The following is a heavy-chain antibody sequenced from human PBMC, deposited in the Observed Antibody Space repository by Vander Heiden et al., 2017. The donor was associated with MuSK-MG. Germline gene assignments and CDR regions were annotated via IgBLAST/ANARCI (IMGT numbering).Heavy chain of an antibody. D-gene: IGHD3-10*01. CDR1: GFTVDDYA. Sequence: EVQLVRSGAGVVQPGGFRRLSCASSGFTVDDYAMHWVRQAPGKGLEWVSLISGDGGSTYYADSVKGRFTISRDNSKNSLYLQMNSLRTEDTALYYCAKDITGSEDYWGQGTLVTVSS. V-gene: IGHV3-43*02. CDR2: ISGDGGST. CDR3: AKDITGSEDY. J-gene: IGHJ4*02.